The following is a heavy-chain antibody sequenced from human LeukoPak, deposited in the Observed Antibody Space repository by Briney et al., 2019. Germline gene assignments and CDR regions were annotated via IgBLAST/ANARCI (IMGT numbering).Heavy chain of an antibody. CDR1: GFTFSDYY. V-gene: IGHV3-11*04. Sequence: PGGSLRLSCAASGFTFSDYYMSWLRQAPGKGLEWVSYISRSGSTIYYADSVKGRFTISRDNAKNSLYLQMNSLRAEDTAVYYCARAVGYSGFSDYWGQGTLVTVSS. CDR2: ISRSGSTI. CDR3: ARAVGYSGFSDY. D-gene: IGHD5-12*01. J-gene: IGHJ4*02.